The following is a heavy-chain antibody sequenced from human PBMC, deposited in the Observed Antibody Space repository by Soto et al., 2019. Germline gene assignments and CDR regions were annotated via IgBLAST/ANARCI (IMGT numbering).Heavy chain of an antibody. J-gene: IGHJ6*02. CDR1: GSRFTDYH. Sequence: ASVKVSCTASGSRFTDYHIHWVRQAPGQGLEWLGRLNPKSGGTSTAQKFQGWVTMTTDTSISTASMELTRLTSDDTAIYYCARGDSTDCSNGVCSFFYNHDMDVWGQGTTVTVSS. CDR2: LNPKSGGT. D-gene: IGHD2-8*01. V-gene: IGHV1-2*04. CDR3: ARGDSTDCSNGVCSFFYNHDMDV.